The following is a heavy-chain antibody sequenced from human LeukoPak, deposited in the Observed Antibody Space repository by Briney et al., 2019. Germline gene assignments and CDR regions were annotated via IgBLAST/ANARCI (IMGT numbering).Heavy chain of an antibody. V-gene: IGHV1-18*01. D-gene: IGHD2-2*01. CDR2: ISAYNGNT. J-gene: IGHJ2*01. CDR1: GYTFTSYG. Sequence: ASVKVSCKASGYTFTSYGISWVRQAPGQGLEWMGWISAYNGNTSYAQKLQGRVTMTTDTSTSTAYMELRSLRSDDTAGYYCARELGYCSSTSCSRYFDLWGRGTLVTVSS. CDR3: ARELGYCSSTSCSRYFDL.